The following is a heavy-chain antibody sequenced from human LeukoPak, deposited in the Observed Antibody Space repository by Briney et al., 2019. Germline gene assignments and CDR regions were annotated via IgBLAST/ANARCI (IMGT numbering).Heavy chain of an antibody. V-gene: IGHV4-4*07. CDR3: ARDNVVVVPAATYYYGMDV. CDR2: IYTSGST. J-gene: IGHJ6*02. Sequence: SETPSLTCTVSGGSISSYYWSWIRQPAGKGLEWIGRIYTSGSTNYNPSLKSRVTMSVDTSKNQFSLKLSSVTAADTAVYYCARDNVVVVPAATYYYGMDVWGQGTTVTVSS. D-gene: IGHD2-2*01. CDR1: GGSISSYY.